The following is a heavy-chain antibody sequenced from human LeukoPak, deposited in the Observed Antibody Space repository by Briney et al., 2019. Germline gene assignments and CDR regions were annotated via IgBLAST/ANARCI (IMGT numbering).Heavy chain of an antibody. D-gene: IGHD6-13*01. CDR1: GYTFTGYY. CDR3: ARGPYSSSWYGDFDY. V-gene: IGHV1-2*02. Sequence: ASVKVSFKASGYTFTGYYMHWVRQAPGQGLEWMGWINPNSGGTNYAQKFQGRVTMTRGTSISTAYMELSRLRSDDTAVYYCARGPYSSSWYGDFDYWGQGTLVTVSS. CDR2: INPNSGGT. J-gene: IGHJ4*02.